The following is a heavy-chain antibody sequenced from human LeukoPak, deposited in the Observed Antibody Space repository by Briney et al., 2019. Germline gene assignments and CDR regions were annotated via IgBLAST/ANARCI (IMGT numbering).Heavy chain of an antibody. Sequence: GGSLRLSCAASGFTASSNYMSWVRQAPGKGLEWVSVIYSGDTTYYADSVKGRFTISRDNSKNTLYLQMNSLRAEDTAVYYCARDGVETTTLVYFDYWGQGTLVTVSS. CDR1: GFTASSNY. CDR2: IYSGDTT. J-gene: IGHJ4*02. V-gene: IGHV3-53*01. D-gene: IGHD1-26*01. CDR3: ARDGVETTTLVYFDY.